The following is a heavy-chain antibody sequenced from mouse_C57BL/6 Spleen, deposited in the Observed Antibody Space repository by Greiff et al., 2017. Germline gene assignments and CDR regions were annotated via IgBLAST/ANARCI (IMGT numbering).Heavy chain of an antibody. Sequence: QVQLQQSGAELVRPGASVTLSCKASGYTFTDYEMHWVKQTPVHGLEWIGAIDPETGGTAYNQKFKGKAILTADKSSSTAYMELRSLTSEDSAVYYCTRALPGYFDYWGQGTTLTVSS. CDR3: TRALPGYFDY. CDR2: IDPETGGT. V-gene: IGHV1-15*01. J-gene: IGHJ2*01. CDR1: GYTFTDYE.